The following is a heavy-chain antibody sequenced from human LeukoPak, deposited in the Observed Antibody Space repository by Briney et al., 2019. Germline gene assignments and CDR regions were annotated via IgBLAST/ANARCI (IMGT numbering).Heavy chain of an antibody. Sequence: PSETLSLTCTVSGYSISSGYYWGWIRQPPGKGLEWIGSIYHSGSTYYNPSLKSRVTISVDTSKNQFPLKLSSVTAADTAVYFCARLRRYDSRGYWPDYWGQGTLITVSS. CDR1: GYSISSGYY. CDR3: ARLRRYDSRGYWPDY. D-gene: IGHD3-22*01. V-gene: IGHV4-38-2*02. CDR2: IYHSGST. J-gene: IGHJ4*02.